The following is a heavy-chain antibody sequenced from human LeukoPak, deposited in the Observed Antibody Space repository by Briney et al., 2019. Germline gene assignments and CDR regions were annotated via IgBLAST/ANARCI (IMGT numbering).Heavy chain of an antibody. V-gene: IGHV1-2*02. J-gene: IGHJ3*01. D-gene: IGHD3-3*01. Sequence: ASVTVSCKAFGYSFTGYHLHWVRQAPRQGLEWMGWVNPKTGGTNYARKFQGRVTITRDTSINTVNMELSRLTSDDTAVYYCAREFSSKLEWLAYVTGDDAFDVWGQGTMITVS. CDR3: AREFSSKLEWLAYVTGDDAFDV. CDR1: GYSFTGYH. CDR2: VNPKTGGT.